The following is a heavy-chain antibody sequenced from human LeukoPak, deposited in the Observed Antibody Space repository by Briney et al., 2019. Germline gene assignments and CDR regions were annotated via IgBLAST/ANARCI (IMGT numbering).Heavy chain of an antibody. CDR2: MNPNSGNT. V-gene: IGHV1-8*02. CDR3: ARDLYGIVYYFDY. Sequence: ASVKVSCKASGYTFTSYDINWVRQATGQGLEWMGWMNPNSGNTGYAQKFQGRVAMTRDTSISTAYMELSRLRSDDTAVYYCARDLYGIVYYFDYWGQGTLVTVSS. CDR1: GYTFTSYD. D-gene: IGHD2-8*01. J-gene: IGHJ4*02.